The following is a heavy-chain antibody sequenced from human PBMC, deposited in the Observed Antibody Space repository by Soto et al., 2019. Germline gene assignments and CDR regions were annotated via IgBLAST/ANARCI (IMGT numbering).Heavy chain of an antibody. D-gene: IGHD2-15*01. Sequence: QVHLVESGGGVVQPGRSLRLSCAASGFIFNEYGMHWVRQAPGKGLEWVAVIWYDGSNKYYADSVKGRFTFSRDKSKNTMSLQMNSLRVEDTAVYYCARWGCSGSNCNLNQRSFDLWGQGTLVTVSS. CDR2: IWYDGSNK. J-gene: IGHJ4*02. CDR3: ARWGCSGSNCNLNQRSFDL. V-gene: IGHV3-33*01. CDR1: GFIFNEYG.